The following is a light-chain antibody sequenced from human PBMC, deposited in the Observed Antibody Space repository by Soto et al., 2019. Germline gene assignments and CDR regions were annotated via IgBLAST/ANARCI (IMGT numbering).Light chain of an antibody. V-gene: IGKV1-5*01. CDR1: QSISSW. Sequence: DIQMTQSPSTLSASVGDRVTITCRASQSISSWLAWYQQKPGTAPKLLIYDAYSLESGVPSRFSVSGSGTEFTLTISSLQPDDFATYYCQQYNSYPYTFGQGTKLEIK. CDR2: DAY. J-gene: IGKJ2*01. CDR3: QQYNSYPYT.